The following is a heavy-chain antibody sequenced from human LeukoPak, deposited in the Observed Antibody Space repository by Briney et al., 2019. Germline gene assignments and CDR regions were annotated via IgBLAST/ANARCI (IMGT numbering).Heavy chain of an antibody. V-gene: IGHV4-4*02. J-gene: IGHJ6*02. CDR1: GGSISSSNW. Sequence: PSETLSLTCAVSGGSISSSNWWRWVRQPPGKGLEWIGEIYHSGSTDYNPSLKSRVTISVDKSKNQFSLKLSSVTAADTAVYYCARDPRGIVATEPSEYYYYGMDVWGQGTTVTVSS. CDR2: IYHSGST. CDR3: ARDPRGIVATEPSEYYYYGMDV. D-gene: IGHD5-12*01.